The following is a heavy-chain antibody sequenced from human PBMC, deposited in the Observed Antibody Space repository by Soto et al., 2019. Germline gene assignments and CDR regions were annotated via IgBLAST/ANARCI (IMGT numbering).Heavy chain of an antibody. J-gene: IGHJ4*02. CDR2: IYYTGDT. CDR3: AKGGTAKLIY. Sequence: PSETLSRTCAVCGGSISCYCWSWNRQPPGKGLEWIGYIYYTGDTNYNPSLKSRVTRSVDTSKNQFSLKLTSVTAADTDIYYCAKGGTAKLIYWGQGTQVTVSS. CDR1: GGSISCYC. V-gene: IGHV4-59*03. D-gene: IGHD1-7*01.